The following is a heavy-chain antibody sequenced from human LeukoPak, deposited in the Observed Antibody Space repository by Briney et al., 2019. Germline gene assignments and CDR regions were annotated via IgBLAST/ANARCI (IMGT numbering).Heavy chain of an antibody. J-gene: IGHJ5*02. D-gene: IGHD3-10*01. V-gene: IGHV4-4*07. CDR1: GGSISTYY. Sequence: SETLSLTCTVSGGSISTYYWSWIRQPAGKGLEWIGRIYTSGSITYNPSLKSRVSMSVDTSKNQFSLKLSSVTAADTAVYYCARDSGTTGEVKFDPWGQGTLVTVSS. CDR2: IYTSGSI. CDR3: ARDSGTTGEVKFDP.